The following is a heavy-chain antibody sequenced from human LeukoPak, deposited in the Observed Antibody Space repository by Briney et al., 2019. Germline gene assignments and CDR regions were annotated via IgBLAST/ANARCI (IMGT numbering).Heavy chain of an antibody. Sequence: GGSLRLSCAASGFTFSSYAMPWVRQAPGKGLEWVAVISYDGSNKYYADSVKGRFTISRDNSKNTLYLQMNSLRAEDTAVYYCASLPSVFWSGYEGDAFDIWGQGTMVTVSS. J-gene: IGHJ3*02. CDR2: ISYDGSNK. V-gene: IGHV3-30-3*01. CDR3: ASLPSVFWSGYEGDAFDI. CDR1: GFTFSSYA. D-gene: IGHD3-3*01.